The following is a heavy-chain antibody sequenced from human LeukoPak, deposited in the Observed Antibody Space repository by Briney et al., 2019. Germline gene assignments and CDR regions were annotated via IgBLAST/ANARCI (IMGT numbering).Heavy chain of an antibody. Sequence: GGSLRLSCAASGFTFSAYNMNWVRQAPGKGLEWFSYISSSRGTIYYADSVKGRFTISRDNAKNSLYLQMNSLRDEDTAVYYCARDMTFCSGGSCYSLGFDIWGQGTMDTVSS. CDR1: GFTFSAYN. J-gene: IGHJ3*02. CDR2: ISSSRGTI. V-gene: IGHV3-48*02. CDR3: ARDMTFCSGGSCYSLGFDI. D-gene: IGHD2-15*01.